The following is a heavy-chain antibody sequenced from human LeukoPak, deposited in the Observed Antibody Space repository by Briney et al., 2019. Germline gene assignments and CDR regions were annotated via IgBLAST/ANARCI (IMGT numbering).Heavy chain of an antibody. J-gene: IGHJ4*02. V-gene: IGHV1-69*04. CDR1: GGTFSSYA. D-gene: IGHD3-16*01. CDR2: IIPILGIA. Sequence: GASVKVSCKASGGTFSSYAISWVRQAPGQGLEWMGRIIPILGIANYAQKFQGRVTITADKSTSTAYMELSSLRAEDTAVYYCAREVGQLGSPSDYWGQGTLVTVSS. CDR3: AREVGQLGSPSDY.